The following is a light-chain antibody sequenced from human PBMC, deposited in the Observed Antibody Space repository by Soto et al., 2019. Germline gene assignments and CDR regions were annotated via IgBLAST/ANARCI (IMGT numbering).Light chain of an antibody. V-gene: IGKV3-20*01. CDR3: QQYGSSPPIT. CDR1: QSVSSS. Sequence: EIAMTQSPATLSVSPGERATLSCRASQSVSSSLAWYQQKPGQAPRLLIYGASSRATGIPDRFSGSGSGTDFTLTISRLEPEDFAVYYCQQYGSSPPITFGQGTKVDIK. J-gene: IGKJ1*01. CDR2: GAS.